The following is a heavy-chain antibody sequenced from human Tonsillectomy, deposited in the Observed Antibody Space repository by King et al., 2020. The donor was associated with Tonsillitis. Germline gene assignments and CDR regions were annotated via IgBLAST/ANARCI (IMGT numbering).Heavy chain of an antibody. J-gene: IGHJ1*01. Sequence: VQLVESGGGLVQPGGSLRLSCAASGFTFSSYWMSWVRQAPGKGLEWVANIKQDGSEKYYVDSVKGRFTISRDNAKNSLYLQMNSLRAEDTAVYYCARPPASVWPQYFQHWGQGTLVTVSS. CDR2: IKQDGSEK. V-gene: IGHV3-7*01. D-gene: IGHD2-21*01. CDR3: ARPPASVWPQYFQH. CDR1: GFTFSSYW.